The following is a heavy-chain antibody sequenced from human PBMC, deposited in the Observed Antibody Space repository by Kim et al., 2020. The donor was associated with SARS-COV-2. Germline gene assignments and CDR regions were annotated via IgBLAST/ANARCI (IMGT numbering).Heavy chain of an antibody. Sequence: GGSLRLSCAASGFTFDDYAMHWVRQAPGKGLEWVSLISGDGGSTYYADSVKGRFTISRDNGKNSLYLQMNSLRTEDTALYYCAKEGEEYFGYYDYVWGSYRQLDYWGQGTLVTVSS. CDR1: GFTFDDYA. J-gene: IGHJ4*02. D-gene: IGHD3-16*02. CDR3: AKEGEEYFGYYDYVWGSYRQLDY. CDR2: ISGDGGST. V-gene: IGHV3-43*02.